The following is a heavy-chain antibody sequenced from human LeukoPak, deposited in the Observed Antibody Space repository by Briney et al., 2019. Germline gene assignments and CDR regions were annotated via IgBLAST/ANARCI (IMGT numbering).Heavy chain of an antibody. V-gene: IGHV1-3*03. CDR3: ARRSVWFGELLYG. Sequence: ASVKVSCKASGYTFTSYAMHWVRQAPGQRLEWMGWINAGNGNTKYSQEFQGRVTITRDTSASTAYMELSSLRSEDMAVYYCARRSVWFGELLYGWGQGTLVTVSS. D-gene: IGHD3-10*01. J-gene: IGHJ4*02. CDR2: INAGNGNT. CDR1: GYTFTSYA.